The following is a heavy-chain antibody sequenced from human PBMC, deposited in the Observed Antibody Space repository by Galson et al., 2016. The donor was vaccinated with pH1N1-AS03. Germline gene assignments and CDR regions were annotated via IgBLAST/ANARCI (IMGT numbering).Heavy chain of an antibody. D-gene: IGHD5-24*01. Sequence: SLRLSCAASGFRVSSDSMTWVRQAPGKGLEWVSVIHSGGGTYYAGSVKGRFSLSRDNFKNTVDLQMNRLRTEDTAVYYCARDLEMPTANWGQGTLVTVSS. V-gene: IGHV3-53*05. CDR3: ARDLEMPTAN. CDR1: GFRVSSDS. CDR2: IHSGGGT. J-gene: IGHJ4*02.